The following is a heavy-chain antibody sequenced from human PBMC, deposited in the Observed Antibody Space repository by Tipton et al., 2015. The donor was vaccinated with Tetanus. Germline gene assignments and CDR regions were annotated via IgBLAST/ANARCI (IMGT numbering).Heavy chain of an antibody. Sequence: QLVQSGAEVKKPGASLKASCKASGYTFTGYYLYWVRQAPGQGLEWMGWIDPNSGGTVYAQKFQGRVPMTRNTSISTAYMELSRLRSDDTAVYYCARDRGDYIYYGMDVWGPGTTVTVSS. CDR1: GYTFTGYY. CDR2: IDPNSGGT. J-gene: IGHJ6*02. D-gene: IGHD3-22*01. CDR3: ARDRGDYIYYGMDV. V-gene: IGHV1-2*02.